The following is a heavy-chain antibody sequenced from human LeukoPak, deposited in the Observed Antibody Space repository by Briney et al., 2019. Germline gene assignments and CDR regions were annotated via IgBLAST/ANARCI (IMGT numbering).Heavy chain of an antibody. CDR2: ISYDGSNK. Sequence: PGRSLRLSCAASGFTLSSYAMHWVRQAPGKGREGVAVISYDGSNKYYADSVKGRFTISRDNSKNTLYLQMNSVKAEDTAGYYCARVDSGYDSYYLDYWGQGTLVTVSS. J-gene: IGHJ4*02. V-gene: IGHV3-30*01. CDR1: GFTLSSYA. CDR3: ARVDSGYDSYYLDY. D-gene: IGHD5-12*01.